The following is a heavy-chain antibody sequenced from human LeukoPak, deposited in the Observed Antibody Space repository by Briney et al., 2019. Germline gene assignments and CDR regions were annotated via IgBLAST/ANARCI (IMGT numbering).Heavy chain of an antibody. D-gene: IGHD3-10*01. CDR3: AKLTSDTMVRGVTTDY. CDR1: GFTFSNYA. CDR2: ITANGGGT. J-gene: IGHJ4*02. Sequence: PAGGSLRLSCAASGFTFSNYAMSWVRQAPGKGLEWVSSITANGGGTYYADSVKGRFSISRDNSRNTLYLQVTSLRAEDTAVYYCAKLTSDTMVRGVTTDYWGQGTLVTVSS. V-gene: IGHV3-23*01.